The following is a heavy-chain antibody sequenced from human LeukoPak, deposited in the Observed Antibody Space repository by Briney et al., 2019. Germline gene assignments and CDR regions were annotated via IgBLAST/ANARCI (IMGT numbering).Heavy chain of an antibody. CDR2: ISSSGSTI. D-gene: IGHD2-8*01. CDR1: GFTFSSYE. V-gene: IGHV3-48*03. J-gene: IGHJ4*02. CDR3: ARGTKEHWLGTFDY. Sequence: GGSLRLSCAASGFTFSSYEMNWVSQAPGKGLEWVSYISSSGSTIYYADSLKGRFTISRDNAKNSLYLQMNSLRAEDTAMYYCARGTKEHWLGTFDYWGQGTLVTVSS.